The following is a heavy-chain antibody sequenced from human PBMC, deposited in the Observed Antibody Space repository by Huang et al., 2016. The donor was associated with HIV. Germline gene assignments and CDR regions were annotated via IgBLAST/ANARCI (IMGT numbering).Heavy chain of an antibody. J-gene: IGHJ4*02. Sequence: EVQLLESGGGLVQPGGSLRLSCAASGFTFSSYAMTWVRQAPGKGLEWVSAISDSGGITSYADSGKGRFTISRDNSKNTLYLQMNSLRAEDTAVYYCAKRAGCSGGSCYSGMDYWGQGTLVTVSS. CDR1: GFTFSSYA. V-gene: IGHV3-23*01. CDR2: ISDSGGIT. CDR3: AKRAGCSGGSCYSGMDY. D-gene: IGHD2-15*01.